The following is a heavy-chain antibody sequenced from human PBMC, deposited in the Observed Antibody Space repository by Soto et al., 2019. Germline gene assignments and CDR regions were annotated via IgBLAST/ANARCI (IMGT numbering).Heavy chain of an antibody. CDR1: GGSITSGGYS. Sequence: QLQLQESGSGLVKPSQTLSLTCTVSGGSITSGGYSWTWIRQSPGKGLEWIGYTYQSGSAYYNPSLKSRVTISVDRSQNQFSLNLTSVTAADTAVYYCARDYYGMDVWGQGTTVTVSS. CDR2: TYQSGSA. CDR3: ARDYYGMDV. J-gene: IGHJ6*02. V-gene: IGHV4-30-2*06.